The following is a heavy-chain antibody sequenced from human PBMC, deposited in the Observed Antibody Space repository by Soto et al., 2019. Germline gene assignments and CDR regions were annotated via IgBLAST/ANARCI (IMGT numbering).Heavy chain of an antibody. V-gene: IGHV3-11*01. D-gene: IGHD3-10*01. CDR2: ISGGGTTM. J-gene: IGHJ4*02. CDR1: GFRFSDHY. Sequence: GGSLRLSCAASGFRFSDHYMTWIRQAPGKGLEWVSKISGGGTTMYYADSVKGRFTVSRDNAKNSLYLQMNSLRAEDTAVYYCAGDPYYYGSAFWGQGALVTVSS. CDR3: AGDPYYYGSAF.